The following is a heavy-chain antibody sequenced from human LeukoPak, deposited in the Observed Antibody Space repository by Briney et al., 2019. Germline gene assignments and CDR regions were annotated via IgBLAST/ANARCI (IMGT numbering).Heavy chain of an antibody. CDR3: ARTTEGYAGGPGYSYYYYMDV. CDR1: GGSISSSSYY. V-gene: IGHV4-39*07. CDR2: IHYSGST. Sequence: SETLSLTCTVSGGSISSSSYYWGWIRQPPGKGLEWIGSIHYSGSTHYNPSLKSRVTISVDTSKNQVSLKLRSVTAADTAVYYCARTTEGYAGGPGYSYYYYMDVWGKGTTVTISS. J-gene: IGHJ6*03. D-gene: IGHD5-12*01.